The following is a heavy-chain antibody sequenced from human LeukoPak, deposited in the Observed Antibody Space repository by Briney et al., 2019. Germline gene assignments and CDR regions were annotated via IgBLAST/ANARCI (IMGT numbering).Heavy chain of an antibody. V-gene: IGHV5-51*01. CDR1: GYSFTSYW. J-gene: IGHJ4*02. D-gene: IGHD2-2*01. Sequence: GESLKISCKGSGYSFTSYWIGWVRQMPGKGMEWMGIIYPGDSDTRYSTSFQGQVTISADKSISTAYLQWSSLKASDTAMYYCARPGYCSSTSCYVFDYWGQGTLVTVSS. CDR2: IYPGDSDT. CDR3: ARPGYCSSTSCYVFDY.